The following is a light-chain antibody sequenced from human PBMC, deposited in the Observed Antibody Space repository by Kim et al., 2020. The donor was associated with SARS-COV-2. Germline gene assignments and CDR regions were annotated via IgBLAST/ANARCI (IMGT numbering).Light chain of an antibody. CDR2: VTS. V-gene: IGKV1-9*01. Sequence: IQLTQSPSSLSASVGDRVTITCRASQGIGNYLAWYQQKPGKGPKLLIYVTSTLQSGVPSRFSGSGSGTDFTLTISDLQPEDFAIYHCQQLNSYPCTFGQGTKVDIK. CDR3: QQLNSYPCT. J-gene: IGKJ1*01. CDR1: QGIGNY.